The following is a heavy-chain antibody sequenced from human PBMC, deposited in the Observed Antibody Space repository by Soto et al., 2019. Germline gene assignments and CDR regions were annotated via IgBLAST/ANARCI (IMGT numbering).Heavy chain of an antibody. CDR1: GFTFSTYG. D-gene: IGHD5-12*01. CDR3: ARGEGGEMATIDY. Sequence: QVQLVESGGGVVQPGRSLGLSCAASGFTFSTYGIHWVRQAPGKGLEWGAVIWYDGSNKYYADPVKGRFTISRDNSKNTLYLQMNSLRDEDTAVYYCARGEGGEMATIDYWGQGTLVTVSS. V-gene: IGHV3-33*01. J-gene: IGHJ4*02. CDR2: IWYDGSNK.